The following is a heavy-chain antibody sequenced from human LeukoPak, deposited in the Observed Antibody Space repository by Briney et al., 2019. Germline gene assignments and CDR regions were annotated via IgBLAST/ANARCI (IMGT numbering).Heavy chain of an antibody. CDR1: GFTFSSYW. V-gene: IGHV3-74*01. J-gene: IGHJ3*02. CDR2: IKYDGSST. D-gene: IGHD4-17*01. CDR3: ARESVTTNPRQSDAFDI. Sequence: GGSLRLSCEASGFTFSSYWMHWVRQAPGEGLVWVSRIKYDGSSTSYADSVKGRFTISRDNAKNMVFLQMNSLRGEDTAVYYCARESVTTNPRQSDAFDIWGQGTMVTVPS.